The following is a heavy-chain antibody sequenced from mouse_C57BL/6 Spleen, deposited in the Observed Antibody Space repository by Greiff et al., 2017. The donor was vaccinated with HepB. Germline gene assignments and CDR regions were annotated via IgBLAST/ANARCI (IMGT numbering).Heavy chain of an antibody. CDR2: FYPGSGSI. V-gene: IGHV1-62-2*01. J-gene: IGHJ4*01. CDR1: GYTFTEYT. CDR3: ARHEEARFITTEGYAMDY. D-gene: IGHD1-1*01. Sequence: QVQLKESGAELVKPGASVKLSCKASGYTFTEYTIHWVKQRSGQGLEWIGWFYPGSGSIKYNEKFKDKATLTADKSSSTVYMELSRLTSEDSAVYFCARHEEARFITTEGYAMDYWGQGTSGTVSS.